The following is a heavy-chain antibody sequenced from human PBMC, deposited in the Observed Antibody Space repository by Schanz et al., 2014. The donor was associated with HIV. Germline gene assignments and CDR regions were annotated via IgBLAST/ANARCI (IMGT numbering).Heavy chain of an antibody. CDR3: ANVEQHIDSNNGWGIGYFDL. Sequence: EVQVLESGGGLVQPGGSLRLSCAASELTFSSYAMTWVRQAPGKGLEWVSSISGNGGSTFYADSVKGRFTISRDNSKNTLFLRMNSLRAEDTAVYYCANVEQHIDSNNGWGIGYFDLWGQGTLVTVSS. V-gene: IGHV3-23*01. D-gene: IGHD4-4*01. CDR1: ELTFSSYA. CDR2: ISGNGGST. J-gene: IGHJ4*02.